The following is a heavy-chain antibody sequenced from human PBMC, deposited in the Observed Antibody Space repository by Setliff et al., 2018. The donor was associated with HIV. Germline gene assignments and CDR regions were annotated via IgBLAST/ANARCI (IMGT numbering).Heavy chain of an antibody. J-gene: IGHJ4*02. CDR2: TSHDGANR. CDR1: GFSFSSYA. CDR3: ARSESGSGPFDY. V-gene: IGHV3-30*04. Sequence: GGSLRLSCAASGFSFSSYAMHWVRQTPGQGLEWVAITSHDGANRYHADSVKGRFTISRDNSKNTLFLQMNSLRPDDTAVYYCARSESGSGPFDYWGQGTPVTVSS.